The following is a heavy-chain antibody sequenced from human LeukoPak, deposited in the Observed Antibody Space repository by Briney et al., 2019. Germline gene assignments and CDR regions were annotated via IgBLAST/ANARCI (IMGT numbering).Heavy chain of an antibody. CDR2: INHSGST. CDR3: ARGMVVAATPNWFDP. CDR1: GGSFSGYY. J-gene: IGHJ5*02. D-gene: IGHD2-15*01. Sequence: SETLSLTCAVYGGSFSGYYWSWIRQPPGKGLEWIGEINHSGSTNYNPSLKSRVAISVDTSKNQFSLKLSSVTAADTAVYYCARGMVVAATPNWFDPWGQGTLVTVSS. V-gene: IGHV4-34*01.